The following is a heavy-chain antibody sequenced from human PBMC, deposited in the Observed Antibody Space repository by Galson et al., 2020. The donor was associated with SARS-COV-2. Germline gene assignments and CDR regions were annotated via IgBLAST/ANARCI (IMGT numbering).Heavy chain of an antibody. CDR2: ISAYNGNT. V-gene: IGHV1-18*01. D-gene: IGHD3-10*01. J-gene: IGHJ6*03. Sequence: ASVKVSCKASGYTFTSYGISWVRQAPGQGLEWMGWISAYNGNTNYAQKLQGRVTMTTDTSTSTAYMELRSLRSDDTAVYYCARGPLWFGDRSPYYYYYYMDVWGKGTTVTVSS. CDR3: ARGPLWFGDRSPYYYYYYMDV. CDR1: GYTFTSYG.